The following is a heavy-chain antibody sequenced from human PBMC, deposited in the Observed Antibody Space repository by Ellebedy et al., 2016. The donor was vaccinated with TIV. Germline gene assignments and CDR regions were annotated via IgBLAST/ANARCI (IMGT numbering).Heavy chain of an antibody. D-gene: IGHD3-22*01. J-gene: IGHJ4*02. Sequence: GGSLRLSCAASGFTFSNYWKSWVRQAPGKGLEWVSYISYSSSNKYYADSVQGRFAISRDNADKSLYLQMDSLRAEDTAVYYCAISTTMIFFEYWGQGTLVAVSS. CDR1: GFTFSNYW. CDR3: AISTTMIFFEY. V-gene: IGHV3-48*04. CDR2: ISYSSSNK.